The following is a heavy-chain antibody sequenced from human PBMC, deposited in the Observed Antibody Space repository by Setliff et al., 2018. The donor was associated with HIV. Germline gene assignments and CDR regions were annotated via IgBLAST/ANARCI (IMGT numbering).Heavy chain of an antibody. CDR2: TYYRSKWYL. Sequence: SQTLSLTCAISGDSVSSNNAARNWIRQSPSRGLEWLGRTYYRSKWYLDYAVSVKSRITINPDTSKNQFSLHLNSVTPEDTAVYYCARGSYGSVLLWGQGTLVTVSS. V-gene: IGHV6-1*01. J-gene: IGHJ4*02. CDR3: ARGSYGSVLL. CDR1: GDSVSSNNAA. D-gene: IGHD6-19*01.